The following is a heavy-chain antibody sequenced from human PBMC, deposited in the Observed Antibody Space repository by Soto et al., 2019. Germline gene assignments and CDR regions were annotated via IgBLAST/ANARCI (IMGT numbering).Heavy chain of an antibody. CDR3: ASMGYHYGSGSYPLDY. D-gene: IGHD3-10*01. J-gene: IGHJ4*02. V-gene: IGHV3-48*01. CDR2: ISGASGTI. CDR1: GFTFRHYN. Sequence: GGSLRLSCAASGFTFRHYNMLWVRQAPGKGLDWLSYISGASGTIYYADSMQGRFTISRDNAKNSLYLQMNSLRAEDTAMYYCASMGYHYGSGSYPLDYWGQGTLVTVSS.